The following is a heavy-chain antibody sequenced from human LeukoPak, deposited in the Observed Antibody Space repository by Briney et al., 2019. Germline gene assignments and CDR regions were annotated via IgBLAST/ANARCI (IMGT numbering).Heavy chain of an antibody. CDR1: GLTFSSHA. D-gene: IGHD6-13*01. CDR2: ISYDGSNK. V-gene: IGHV3-30-3*02. J-gene: IGHJ6*03. CDR3: AKSPRAAAGYYYYYYMDV. Sequence: GGSLRLSCAASGLTFSSHAMHWVRQAPGKGLEWVAVISYDGSNKYYADSVKGRFTISRDNSKNTLYLQMNSLRAEDTAVYYCAKSPRAAAGYYYYYYMDVWGKGTTVTVSS.